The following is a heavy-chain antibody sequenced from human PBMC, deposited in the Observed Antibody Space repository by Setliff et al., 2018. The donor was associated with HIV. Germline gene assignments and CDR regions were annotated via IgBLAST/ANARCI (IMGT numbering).Heavy chain of an antibody. CDR3: ARVGAASFGFDY. D-gene: IGHD1-26*01. CDR2: IIPILGIA. Sequence: SVKVSCKASGGTFSSYAISWVRQAPGQGLEWMGGIIPILGIANYAQKFQGRVTITADESTSTAYMELSSLRSEDTAVYYCARVGAASFGFDYWGQGTLVTVSS. J-gene: IGHJ4*02. V-gene: IGHV1-69*10. CDR1: GGTFSSYA.